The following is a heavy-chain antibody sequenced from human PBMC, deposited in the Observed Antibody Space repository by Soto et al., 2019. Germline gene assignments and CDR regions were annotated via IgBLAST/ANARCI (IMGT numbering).Heavy chain of an antibody. CDR2: IRSKANSYAT. D-gene: IGHD2-21*02. CDR1: GFTFSGSA. Sequence: GGSLRLSCAASGFTFSGSAMHWFRQASGKGLEWVGRIRSKANSYATAYAASVKGRFTISRDDSKNTAYLQMNSLKTEDTAVYYCTRHALQYCGGDCYLLPYFDLWGRGTLVTVSS. CDR3: TRHALQYCGGDCYLLPYFDL. J-gene: IGHJ2*01. V-gene: IGHV3-73*01.